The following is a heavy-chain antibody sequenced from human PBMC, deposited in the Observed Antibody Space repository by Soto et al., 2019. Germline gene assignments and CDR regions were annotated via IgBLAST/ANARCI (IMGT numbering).Heavy chain of an antibody. CDR1: GFTFSSYD. J-gene: IGHJ6*02. Sequence: EVQLVESGGGLVQPGGSLRLSCAASGFTFSSYDMHWVRQATGTGLEWVSTIGTAGDTYYPGSVKGRFTISRENAKNSLYLQMNSLRAGDKAVYYCARGRPAAIRDGMEVWGQGNTVTVSS. CDR3: ARGRPAAIRDGMEV. D-gene: IGHD2-2*01. V-gene: IGHV3-13*04. CDR2: IGTAGDT.